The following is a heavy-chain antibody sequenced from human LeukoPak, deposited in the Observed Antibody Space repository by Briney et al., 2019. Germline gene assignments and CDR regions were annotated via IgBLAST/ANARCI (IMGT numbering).Heavy chain of an antibody. CDR3: ARHYPLFHFHH. CDR2: MYYSGST. CDR1: GDSISSSNFY. V-gene: IGHV4-39*01. J-gene: IGHJ1*01. Sequence: PSETLSLTCTVSGDSISSSNFYWAWIRQPPGKGLEWIGSMYYSGSTHYKPSLKSRVTISVDTSKNQFSLTLNSVTAADTAVYYCARHYPLFHFHHWSQGTLVTVSS.